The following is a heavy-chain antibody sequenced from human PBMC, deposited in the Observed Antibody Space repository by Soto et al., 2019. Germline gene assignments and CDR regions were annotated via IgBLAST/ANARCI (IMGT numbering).Heavy chain of an antibody. CDR2: INHSGST. Sequence: SETLSLTCAVYGGSFSGYYGSWIRQPPGKGLEWIGEINHSGSTNYNPSLKSRVTISVDTSKNQFSLKLSSVTAADTAVYYCALVGATGGFYYYGMDVWGQGTTVTVSS. J-gene: IGHJ6*02. D-gene: IGHD1-26*01. V-gene: IGHV4-34*01. CDR3: ALVGATGGFYYYGMDV. CDR1: GGSFSGYY.